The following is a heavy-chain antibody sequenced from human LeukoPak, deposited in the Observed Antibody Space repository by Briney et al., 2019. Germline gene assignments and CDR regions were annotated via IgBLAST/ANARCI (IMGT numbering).Heavy chain of an antibody. J-gene: IGHJ5*02. D-gene: IGHD4-23*01. CDR2: IYYSGSA. V-gene: IGHV4-39*07. CDR3: ARDLNHGRYEQTGRWGWFDP. CDR1: GGSISSSSYY. Sequence: SETLSLTCTVSGGSISSSSYYWGWIRQPPGKGLEWIGSIYYSGSAHYNPSLKSRVTISVDTSKNQFSLKLSSVTAADTAVYYCARDLNHGRYEQTGRWGWFDPWGQGTLVTVSS.